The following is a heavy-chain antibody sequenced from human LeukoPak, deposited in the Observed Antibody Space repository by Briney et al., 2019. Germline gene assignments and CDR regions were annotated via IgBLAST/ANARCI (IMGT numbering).Heavy chain of an antibody. CDR1: GGSFSGYY. J-gene: IGHJ4*02. V-gene: IGHV4-34*01. CDR2: INHSGST. CDR3: ARGGSGRKWLRSYYFDY. Sequence: SETLSLTCAVYGGSFSGYYWSWIRQPPGKGLEWIGEINHSGSTNYDPSLKSRVTISVDTFKNQFSLKLSSVTAADTAVYYCARGGSGRKWLRSYYFDYWGQGTLVTVSS. D-gene: IGHD5-12*01.